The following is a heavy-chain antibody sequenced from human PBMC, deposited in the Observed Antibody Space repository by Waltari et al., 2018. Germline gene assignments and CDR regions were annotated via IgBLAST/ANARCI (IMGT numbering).Heavy chain of an antibody. J-gene: IGHJ6*02. V-gene: IGHV3-73*01. Sequence: TAYAASVKGRFIISRDDSKNTAYLQMNSLKTEDTAVYYCTRVDLVGVPTLGNFYYYGMDAWGQRTTVTVSS. CDR2: T. D-gene: IGHD1-26*01. CDR3: TRVDLVGVPTLGNFYYYGMDA.